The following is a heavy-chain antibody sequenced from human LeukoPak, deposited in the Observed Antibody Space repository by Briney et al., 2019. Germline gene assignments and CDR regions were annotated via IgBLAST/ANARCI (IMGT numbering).Heavy chain of an antibody. Sequence: GGPLRLSCAASGFTFSNYWMHWVRQARGKGLVCVSRISTDGSTSGYADSVKGRFIISRDNAKNTLYLQMNSLSAEVTAVYYCAKDQAVAGTGFDNWGQGALVTVSS. CDR3: AKDQAVAGTGFDN. CDR1: GFTFSNYW. D-gene: IGHD6-19*01. V-gene: IGHV3-74*01. CDR2: ISTDGSTS. J-gene: IGHJ4*02.